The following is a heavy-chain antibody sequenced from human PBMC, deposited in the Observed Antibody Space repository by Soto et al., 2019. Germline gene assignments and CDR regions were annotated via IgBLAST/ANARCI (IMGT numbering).Heavy chain of an antibody. Sequence: QVQLVQSGAEVKKPGASVKVSCKASGYTFSNYAIHWVRQAPGQGLEWIGWINPANPNTHYSQKFQGRVAITRDTSATTAYMELSSLRSGDTAVYYCARDLGNSHRAGSYVFWGQGTPVTVSS. D-gene: IGHD3-10*01. CDR3: ARDLGNSHRAGSYVF. CDR1: GYTFSNYA. J-gene: IGHJ4*02. CDR2: INPANPNT. V-gene: IGHV1-3*01.